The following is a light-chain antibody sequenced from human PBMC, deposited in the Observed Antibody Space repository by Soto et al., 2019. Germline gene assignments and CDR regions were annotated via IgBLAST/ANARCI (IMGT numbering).Light chain of an antibody. J-gene: IGKJ4*01. CDR2: GAS. V-gene: IGKV3-15*01. CDR1: QSVGTN. Sequence: ELVMTQSPGALSLSPGERATLSCRASQSVGTNLAWYQQKPGQAPRPLIYGASARATDVPARFSGSGSGTEFTLTISSLQSEDFAVYYCQQYSDWSPITFGGGTKVDIK. CDR3: QQYSDWSPIT.